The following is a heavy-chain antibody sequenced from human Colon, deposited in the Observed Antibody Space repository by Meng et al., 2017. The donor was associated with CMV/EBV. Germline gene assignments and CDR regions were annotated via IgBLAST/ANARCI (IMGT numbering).Heavy chain of an antibody. CDR2: INSDGSST. CDR3: ARVKPGVGIVGATSFDY. CDR1: GFTFSSYW. Sequence: AGSLRLSCAASGFTFSSYWMHWVRQAPGNGLVWVSRINSDGSSTSYAVSVKGRFTISRDNAKNPLYLQMNSLRAEDTAVYYCARVKPGVGIVGATSFDYWGQGTLVTVSS. V-gene: IGHV3-74*01. D-gene: IGHD1-26*01. J-gene: IGHJ4*02.